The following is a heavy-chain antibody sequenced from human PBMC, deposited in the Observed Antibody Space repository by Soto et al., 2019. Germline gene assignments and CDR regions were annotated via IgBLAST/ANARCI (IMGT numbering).Heavy chain of an antibody. D-gene: IGHD1-26*01. CDR1: GDRVSSNSAA. CDR3: ARGKVRVGDHYFDY. CDR2: TYYRSKWYN. Sequence: PSQTLSLTCAISGDRVSSNSAAWNWIRQSPSRGLEWLGRTYYRSKWYNDYAVSVKSRITINPDTSKNQFSLQLNSVTPEDTAVYYCARGKVRVGDHYFDYWGQGTLVTVSS. J-gene: IGHJ4*02. V-gene: IGHV6-1*01.